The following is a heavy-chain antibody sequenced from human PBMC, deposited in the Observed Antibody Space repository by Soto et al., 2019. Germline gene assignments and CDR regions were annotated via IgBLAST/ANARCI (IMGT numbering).Heavy chain of an antibody. J-gene: IGHJ4*02. CDR2: IYKGGDT. CDR1: GFTFSSYA. Sequence: QVQLVESGGGVVQPGRSLRLSCAASGFTFSSYAMHWVRQAPGKGLEWVAVIYKGGDTYYADSVKGRFTISRDNSKNTLYLQMNGLRAEDTAVYYCAGTPPGIIVDATFRDYYFAYWGQGTLVTVSS. CDR3: AGTPPGIIVDATFRDYYFAY. V-gene: IGHV3-30*14. D-gene: IGHD2-8*01.